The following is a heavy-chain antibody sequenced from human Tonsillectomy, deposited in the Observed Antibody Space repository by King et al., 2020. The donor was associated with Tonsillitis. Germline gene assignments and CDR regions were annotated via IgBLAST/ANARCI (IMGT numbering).Heavy chain of an antibody. D-gene: IGHD2-21*01. CDR1: GFTINTYG. J-gene: IGHJ6*02. V-gene: IGHV3-30*18. Sequence: VQLVESGGGVVQPGGSLRLSCAASGFTINTYGMHWVRQAPGKGLEWVALITYDSNYKYYAESVKGRFAISRDNSKNTLYLQMNSLRAGATAVYYCAKATETYGPLWGMDVWGQGTTVTVSS. CDR3: AKATETYGPLWGMDV. CDR2: ITYDSNYK.